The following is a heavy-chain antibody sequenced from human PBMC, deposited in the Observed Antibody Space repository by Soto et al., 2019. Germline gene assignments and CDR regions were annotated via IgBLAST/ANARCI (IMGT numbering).Heavy chain of an antibody. CDR3: ARDHRYYGSGSYTFDY. Sequence: QVQLVQSGAEVKKPGSSVKVSCKASGGNFSSYAISWVRQAPGQGLEWMGGIIPIFGTANYAQKFQGRVTITADESTSTAHMELSSLRSEDTAVYYCARDHRYYGSGSYTFDYWGQGTLVTVSS. CDR2: IIPIFGTA. J-gene: IGHJ4*02. D-gene: IGHD3-10*01. CDR1: GGNFSSYA. V-gene: IGHV1-69*01.